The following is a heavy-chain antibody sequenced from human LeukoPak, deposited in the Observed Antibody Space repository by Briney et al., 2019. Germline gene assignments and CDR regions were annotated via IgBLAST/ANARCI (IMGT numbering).Heavy chain of an antibody. D-gene: IGHD2-2*01. CDR3: ARDLVAGDCSSTSCYLFDY. CDR2: ISAYNGNT. V-gene: IGHV1-18*01. CDR1: GYTFTSYG. J-gene: IGHJ4*02. Sequence: ASVKASCKASGYTFTSYGISWVRQAPGQGLEWMGWISAYNGNTNYVQKLQGRVTMTTDTSTSTAYMELRSLRSDDTAVYYCARDLVAGDCSSTSCYLFDYWGQGTLVTVSS.